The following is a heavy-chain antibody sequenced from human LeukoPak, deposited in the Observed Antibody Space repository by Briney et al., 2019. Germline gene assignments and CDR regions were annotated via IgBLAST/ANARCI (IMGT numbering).Heavy chain of an antibody. J-gene: IGHJ4*02. CDR1: GFTFSSYS. D-gene: IGHD4-11*01. Sequence: GGSLRLSCAASGFTFSSYSMNWVRLAPGKGLEWVSSISSSSSYIYYADSVKGRFTISRDNTKNSLYLQMNSLRAEDTAVYYCARVDDYSNSLDYWGQGTLVTVSS. CDR3: ARVDDYSNSLDY. V-gene: IGHV3-21*01. CDR2: ISSSSSYI.